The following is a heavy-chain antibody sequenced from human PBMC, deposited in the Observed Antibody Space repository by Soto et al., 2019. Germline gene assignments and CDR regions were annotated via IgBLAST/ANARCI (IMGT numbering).Heavy chain of an antibody. Sequence: PSETLSLTCTVSGGSISSGDYYWSWIRQPPGKGLEWIGYIYYSGSTYYNPSLKSRVTISVDTSKNQFSLKLSSVTAADTAVYYCAREVREDILTGSLYYYYYGMDVWGQGTMVTVSS. CDR3: AREVREDILTGSLYYYYYGMDV. V-gene: IGHV4-30-4*01. J-gene: IGHJ6*02. CDR1: GGSISSGDYY. CDR2: IYYSGST. D-gene: IGHD3-9*01.